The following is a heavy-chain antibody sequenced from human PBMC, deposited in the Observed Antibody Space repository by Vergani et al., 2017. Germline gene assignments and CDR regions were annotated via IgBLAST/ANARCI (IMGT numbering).Heavy chain of an antibody. CDR2: IYVSGNT. V-gene: IGHV4-61*02. J-gene: IGHJ3*01. Sequence: QVQLQESGPGLVKPSQTLSLTCTVSGASINNDFYYWHWIRQPAGKGLEWIGRIYVSGNTDYNSSLQSRVTMSVDTSKNQFSLTLTSVPAADTAVYYCAIDNKQLRPSAFDLWVQRTMVTVSS. CDR3: AIDNKQLRPSAFDL. CDR1: GASINNDFYY. D-gene: IGHD4-23*01.